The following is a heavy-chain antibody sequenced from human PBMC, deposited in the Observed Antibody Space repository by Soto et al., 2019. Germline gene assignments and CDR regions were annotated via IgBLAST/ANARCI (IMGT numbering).Heavy chain of an antibody. J-gene: IGHJ6*03. CDR2: IKGDVSST. Sequence: EVQLVESGGELVQPGGSLRLSCAASGFTFSNYWMHWVRQVPGKGPVWVSRIKGDVSSTNYADSVKGRFTISRDNAKSTLYMQMNSLRAEDTDVYYCARGAGGYYYMDVWGKGTTVTVSS. CDR1: GFTFSNYW. V-gene: IGHV3-74*01. CDR3: ARGAGGYYYMDV. D-gene: IGHD3-10*01.